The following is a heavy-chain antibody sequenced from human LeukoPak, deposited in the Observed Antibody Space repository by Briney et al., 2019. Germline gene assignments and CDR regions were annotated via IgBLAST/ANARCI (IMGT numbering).Heavy chain of an antibody. Sequence: GGSLRLSCAASGFTFSSCGMSWVRQTPGKGLEWVSGISGSGGRTYQADSVKGRFTISRDNSKNTLYLQMNSLRAEETAVYYCAKDFLVTVETPMDVWGQGTTVTVSS. V-gene: IGHV3-23*01. CDR3: AKDFLVTVETPMDV. J-gene: IGHJ6*02. CDR2: ISGSGGRT. CDR1: GFTFSSCG. D-gene: IGHD4-23*01.